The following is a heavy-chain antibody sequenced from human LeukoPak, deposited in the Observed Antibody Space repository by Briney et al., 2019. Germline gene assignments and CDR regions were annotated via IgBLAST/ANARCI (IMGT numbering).Heavy chain of an antibody. CDR1: GFTFSSYS. J-gene: IGHJ4*02. CDR3: ARDMEKRYYDSSGPLDY. CDR2: ISSSSSYI. Sequence: PGGSLRLSCAASGFTFSSYSMNWVRQAPGKGLEWVSSISSSSSYIYYADSVKGRFTISRDNAKNTLYLQMNSLRAEDTAVYYCARDMEKRYYDSSGPLDYWGQGTLVTVSS. V-gene: IGHV3-21*01. D-gene: IGHD3-22*01.